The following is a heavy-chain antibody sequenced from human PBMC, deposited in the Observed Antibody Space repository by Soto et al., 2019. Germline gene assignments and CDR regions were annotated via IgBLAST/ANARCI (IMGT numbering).Heavy chain of an antibody. CDR3: ARGKKTRPSPAQGWFDP. Sequence: KTSETLSLTCAVYGGSFSGYYWSWIRQPPGKGLEWIGEINHSGSTNYNPSLKSRVTISVDTSKNQFSLKLSSVTAADTAVYYCARGKKTRPSPAQGWFDPWGQGTLVTVSS. D-gene: IGHD2-2*01. V-gene: IGHV4-34*01. CDR2: INHSGST. J-gene: IGHJ5*02. CDR1: GGSFSGYY.